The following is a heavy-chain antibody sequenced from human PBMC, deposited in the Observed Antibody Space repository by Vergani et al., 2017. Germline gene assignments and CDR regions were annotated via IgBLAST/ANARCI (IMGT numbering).Heavy chain of an antibody. CDR2: TWYDGNNK. D-gene: IGHD3-10*01. Sequence: QVQLVESGGGVVQPGRSLRLSCAASGFTFNQYGMHWVRQAPGKGLEWVAVTWYDGNNKQYADSVKGRFTISRDNSKSTMYLQMNSLRDEDTGVYYCARDWRLLYNRFGPLGEGTLVPVSS. J-gene: IGHJ5*02. CDR1: GFTFNQYG. CDR3: ARDWRLLYNRFGP. V-gene: IGHV3-33*01.